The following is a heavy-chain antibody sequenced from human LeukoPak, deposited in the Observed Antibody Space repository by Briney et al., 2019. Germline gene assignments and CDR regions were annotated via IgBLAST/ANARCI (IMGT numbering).Heavy chain of an antibody. Sequence: PGGSLRLSCTVSGFTVSSNSMSWVRQAPGKGLEWVSFIYSDNTHYSDSVKGRFTISRDNVKNSVYLQMNSLRVEDTGVYYCARGDTWNYGTNYFDYWGQGTLVTVSS. CDR2: IYSDNT. V-gene: IGHV3-53*01. CDR1: GFTVSSNS. J-gene: IGHJ4*02. D-gene: IGHD1-7*01. CDR3: ARGDTWNYGTNYFDY.